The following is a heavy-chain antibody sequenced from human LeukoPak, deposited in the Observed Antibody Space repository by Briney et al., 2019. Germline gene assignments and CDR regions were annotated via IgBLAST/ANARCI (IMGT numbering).Heavy chain of an antibody. CDR3: SRDPTTIARGYFDY. V-gene: IGHV3-49*03. CDR1: GFTFSDYA. Sequence: GGSLRLSCTASGFTFSDYAMSWFRQAPGKGLDWVGFIRTKAHGGSAAYAASVKDRFTISRDDSKSIAHLQMNSLKIEDTAVYYCSRDPTTIARGYFDYWGQGTLVTVSS. J-gene: IGHJ4*02. CDR2: IRTKAHGGSA. D-gene: IGHD4-11*01.